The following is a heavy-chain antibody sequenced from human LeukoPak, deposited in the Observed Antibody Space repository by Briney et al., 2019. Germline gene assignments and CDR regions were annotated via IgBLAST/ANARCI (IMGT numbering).Heavy chain of an antibody. D-gene: IGHD6-19*01. CDR3: ARQGSGWYYFDY. CDR1: GYTFTGYY. V-gene: IGHV1-2*02. J-gene: IGHJ4*02. CDR2: INPNSGGA. Sequence: GASVKVSCKASGYTFTGYYIHWVRQAPGQGLEWMGWINPNSGGANYAQKFQGRVTMTRDTSISTAYMELSRLTSDDTAVYYCARQGSGWYYFDYWGQGTLVTVSS.